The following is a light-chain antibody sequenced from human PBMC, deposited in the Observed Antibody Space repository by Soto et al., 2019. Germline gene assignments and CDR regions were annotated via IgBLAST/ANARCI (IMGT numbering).Light chain of an antibody. V-gene: IGLV4-60*02. CDR1: SGHSGYI. CDR3: ETWDINTHVV. Sequence: QLVLTQSSSASASLGSSVKLTCTLSSGHSGYIIAWHQQQPGKAPRYLMNLEGSGSFNKGSGVPDRFSGSSSGADRYLTISNLQFEDEADYYCETWDINTHVVFGGGTKLTVL. CDR2: LEGSGSF. J-gene: IGLJ2*01.